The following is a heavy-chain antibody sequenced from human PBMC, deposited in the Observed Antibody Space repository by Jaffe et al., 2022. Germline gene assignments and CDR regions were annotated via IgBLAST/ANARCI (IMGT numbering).Heavy chain of an antibody. J-gene: IGHJ5*02. CDR3: AHSRRRQQAAGEWFDP. Sequence: QITLKESGPTLVKPTQTLTLTCTFSGFSLSTSGVGVGWIRQPPGKALEWLALIYWNDDKRYSPSLKSRLTITKDTSKNQVVLTMTNMDPVDTATYYCAHSRRRQQAAGEWFDPWGQGTLVTVSS. D-gene: IGHD6-25*01. V-gene: IGHV2-5*01. CDR1: GFSLSTSGVG. CDR2: IYWNDDK.